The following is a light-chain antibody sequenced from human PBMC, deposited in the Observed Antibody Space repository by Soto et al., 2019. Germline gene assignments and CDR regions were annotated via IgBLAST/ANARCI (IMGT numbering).Light chain of an antibody. Sequence: DIQMTQSPPTLSASVVDTVTITCLPSETINTWLAWFQQKPGKAPKLLIYQASTLESGVPSRFSGSGAGTEFTLTISSLQPDDFATYYCQHYNSYSEAFGQGTKVDIK. V-gene: IGKV1-5*03. CDR1: ETINTW. CDR3: QHYNSYSEA. J-gene: IGKJ1*01. CDR2: QAS.